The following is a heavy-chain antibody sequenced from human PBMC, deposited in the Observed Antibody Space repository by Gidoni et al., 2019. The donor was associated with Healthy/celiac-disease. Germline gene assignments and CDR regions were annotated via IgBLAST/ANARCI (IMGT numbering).Heavy chain of an antibody. D-gene: IGHD3-22*01. CDR2: SSGSGGST. CDR1: GFTFSSYA. V-gene: IGHV3-23*01. Sequence: EVQLLESGGVLVQPGGSLRLSCAASGFTFSSYAMSWVRQAPGKGLEWVSASSGSGGSTYYADSVKGRFTISRDNSKNTLYLQMNSLRAEDTAVYYCAKVEDSSGYYYVDYWGQGTLVTVSS. J-gene: IGHJ4*02. CDR3: AKVEDSSGYYYVDY.